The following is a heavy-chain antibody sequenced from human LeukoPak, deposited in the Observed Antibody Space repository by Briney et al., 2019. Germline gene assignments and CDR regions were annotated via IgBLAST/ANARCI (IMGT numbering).Heavy chain of an antibody. V-gene: IGHV3-15*07. D-gene: IGHD2/OR15-2a*01. CDR1: GFSFSDAW. CDR3: ARSNRVSLDAFDI. Sequence: GGSLRLSCAASGFSFSDAWMNWVRQAPGKGLEWVGHIRSKADGGTPDYIAPVKGRFTISRDDSKDTLYLQMNSLNTEDTAMYYCARSNRVSLDAFDIWGQGTMVTVSS. J-gene: IGHJ3*02. CDR2: IRSKADGGTP.